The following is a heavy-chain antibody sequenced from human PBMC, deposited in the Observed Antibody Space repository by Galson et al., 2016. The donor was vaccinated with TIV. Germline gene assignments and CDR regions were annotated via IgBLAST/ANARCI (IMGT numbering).Heavy chain of an antibody. Sequence: SVKVSCKASGGSFSSYVISWVRQAPGQGLEWMGGVIPLFCTANYAQKFQGRVTITADESTSTAYTELSSLRSEDTAIYYCAKDRNTAMDTYYWYYGMDVWGQGTTVTVSS. V-gene: IGHV1-69*13. CDR2: VIPLFCTA. CDR3: AKDRNTAMDTYYWYYGMDV. J-gene: IGHJ6*02. CDR1: GGSFSSYV. D-gene: IGHD5-18*01.